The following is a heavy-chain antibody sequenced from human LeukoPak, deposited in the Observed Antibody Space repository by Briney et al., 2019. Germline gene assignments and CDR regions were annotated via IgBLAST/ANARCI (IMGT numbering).Heavy chain of an antibody. J-gene: IGHJ6*02. D-gene: IGHD3-3*01. CDR1: GYSFTSYW. CDR3: ARLPYYDFWAHYYYYYGMDV. Sequence: GESLKISCKGSGYSFTSYWSGWVRQMPGKGLEWMGIVYPGDSDTRYSPSFQGQVTISADKSISTAYLQWSSLKASDTAMYYCARLPYYDFWAHYYYYYGMDVWGQGTTVTVSS. CDR2: VYPGDSDT. V-gene: IGHV5-51*01.